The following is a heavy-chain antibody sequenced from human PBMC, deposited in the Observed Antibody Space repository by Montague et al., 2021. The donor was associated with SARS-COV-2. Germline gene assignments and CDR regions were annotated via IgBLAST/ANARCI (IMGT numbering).Heavy chain of an antibody. J-gene: IGHJ6*02. D-gene: IGHD3-3*01. V-gene: IGHV4-61*02. CDR1: GDSISSGTHY. Sequence: TLSLTCTVSGDSISSGTHYWSWIRQPAGKGLEWIGRIYTSGGTNYNPSLKSRVTISVDTSKNQFSLKLSSVTAADTAVYYCARGVSYYDFWSGYDYGMDVWGQGTTVTVSS. CDR2: IYTSGGT. CDR3: ARGVSYYDFWSGYDYGMDV.